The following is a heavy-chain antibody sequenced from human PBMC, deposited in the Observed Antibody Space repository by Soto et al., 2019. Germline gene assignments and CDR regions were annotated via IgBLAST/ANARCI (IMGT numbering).Heavy chain of an antibody. CDR2: IYYSGGT. CDR3: ARSVFP. CDR1: GGSISSGGYY. J-gene: IGHJ5*02. Sequence: SSETLSLTCTVSGGSISSGGYYWNWNRQHPGKGLEWIGYIYYSGGTYYNPALKSRVTISVDTSKNQFSLKLSSVTAADTAVYYCARSVFPWGQGTLVTVSS. V-gene: IGHV4-31*03.